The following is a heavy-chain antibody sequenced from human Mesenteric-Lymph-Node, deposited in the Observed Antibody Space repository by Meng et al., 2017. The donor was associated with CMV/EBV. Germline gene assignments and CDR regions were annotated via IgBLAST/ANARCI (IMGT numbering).Heavy chain of an antibody. Sequence: GESLKISCATSGFTFSIYSMSWVRQAPGKGLEWVSAISGDGATTYYADSVKGRFTMSRDNSKNTLSLQMNSLRSKNTAIFYCGGNMTVVVSLVYNYDMDVWGQGTTVTVSS. CDR3: GGNMTVVVSLVYNYDMDV. D-gene: IGHD4-23*01. J-gene: IGHJ6*02. CDR2: ISGDGATT. CDR1: GFTFSIYS. V-gene: IGHV3-23*01.